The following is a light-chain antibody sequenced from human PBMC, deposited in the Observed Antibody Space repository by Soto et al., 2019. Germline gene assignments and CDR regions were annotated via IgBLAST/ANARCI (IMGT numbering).Light chain of an antibody. V-gene: IGLV2-14*02. J-gene: IGLJ3*02. CDR3: AAWDDSLRGVM. CDR2: EGT. Sequence: QSALTQPASVSGSPGQSITISCTGTSSDVVNDLLVSWYQQQPGKAPKLMIYEGTKRPAGVSDRFSGSKSGTSASLAISDLRSEDEGDYFCAAWDDSLRGVMFGGGTKLTVL. CDR1: SSDVVNDLL.